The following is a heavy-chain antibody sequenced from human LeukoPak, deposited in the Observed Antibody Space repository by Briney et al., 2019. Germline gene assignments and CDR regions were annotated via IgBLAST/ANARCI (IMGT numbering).Heavy chain of an antibody. CDR3: ARTRYNSGGGDY. Sequence: PGGSLRLSCAVSGFTFSDDSMHWVHQAPGKGLEWVAVIWFDGTNRYYADSVEGRFTISRDNSKNTLYLQMNSRRAEDTAVYDCARTRYNSGGGDYWGQGTPVTVSP. CDR2: IWFDGTNR. CDR1: GFTFSDDS. V-gene: IGHV3-33*01. D-gene: IGHD6-19*01. J-gene: IGHJ4*02.